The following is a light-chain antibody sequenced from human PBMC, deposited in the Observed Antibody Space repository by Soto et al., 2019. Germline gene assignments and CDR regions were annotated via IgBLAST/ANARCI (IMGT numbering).Light chain of an antibody. CDR2: EDN. CDR1: SGSIASNY. V-gene: IGLV6-57*04. Sequence: NFMLTQPHSVSESPGQTVTISCTRSSGSIASNYVQWYQQRPGSAPTTVIYEDNQRPSGVPDRFSGSIDSSSNSASLTISGLKTEDEADYYCQSYDSSNLHVVFGGGTQLTVL. CDR3: QSYDSSNLHVV. J-gene: IGLJ2*01.